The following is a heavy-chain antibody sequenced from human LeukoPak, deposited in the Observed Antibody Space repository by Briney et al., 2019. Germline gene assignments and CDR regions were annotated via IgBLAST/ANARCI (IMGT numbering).Heavy chain of an antibody. CDR3: ANTHNIVLVPAPMRPRY. Sequence: PGGSLRLSCAASGFSFSSYAMSWVRQAPGKGLEWVSGISGSGGSTYYADSVKGRFTISRDSSKNTLYLQMNSLRAEDTAVYYCANTHNIVLVPAPMRPRYWGQRPVVSVSS. CDR2: ISGSGGST. D-gene: IGHD2-2*01. CDR1: GFSFSSYA. V-gene: IGHV3-23*01. J-gene: IGHJ4*02.